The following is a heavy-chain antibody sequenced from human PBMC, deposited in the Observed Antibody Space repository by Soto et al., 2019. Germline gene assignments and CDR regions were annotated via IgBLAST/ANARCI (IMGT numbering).Heavy chain of an antibody. D-gene: IGHD3-3*01. J-gene: IGHJ4*02. Sequence: QVQLQQWGAGLLKPSETLSLTCAVYGGSFSGYYWSWIRQPPGKGLEWIGEINHSGSTNYNPSLKSRVTISVDTSKNQYSLKLSSVTAADTAVYYCARGRNFWSGYSKSTYYFDYWGQGTLVTVSS. CDR1: GGSFSGYY. CDR2: INHSGST. CDR3: ARGRNFWSGYSKSTYYFDY. V-gene: IGHV4-34*01.